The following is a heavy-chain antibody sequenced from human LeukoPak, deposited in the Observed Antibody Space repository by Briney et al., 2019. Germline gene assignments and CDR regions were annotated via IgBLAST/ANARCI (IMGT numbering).Heavy chain of an antibody. V-gene: IGHV3-9*01. Sequence: PGRSLRLSCAASGFTFDDYATHWVRQAPGKGLEWVSGISWNSGSIGYADSVKGRFTISRDNAKNSLYLQMNSLRAEDTALYYCAKSRSPVDTAMVTDFDYWGQGTLVTVSS. CDR3: AKSRSPVDTAMVTDFDY. D-gene: IGHD5-18*01. CDR1: GFTFDDYA. CDR2: ISWNSGSI. J-gene: IGHJ4*02.